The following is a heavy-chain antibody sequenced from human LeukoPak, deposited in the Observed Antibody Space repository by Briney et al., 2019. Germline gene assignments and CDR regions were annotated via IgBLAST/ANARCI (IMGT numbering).Heavy chain of an antibody. V-gene: IGHV4-39*07. CDR3: ASRYCSGGSCYLLGDEV. CDR2: IYYSGST. CDR1: GGSISSSSYY. J-gene: IGHJ4*02. D-gene: IGHD2-15*01. Sequence: PSETLSPTCTVSGGSISSSSYYWGWIRQPPGKGLEWIGSIYYSGSTYYNPSLESRVTISVDTSKNQFSLRLSSVTAADTAVYYCASRYCSGGSCYLLGDEVWGQGTLVTVSS.